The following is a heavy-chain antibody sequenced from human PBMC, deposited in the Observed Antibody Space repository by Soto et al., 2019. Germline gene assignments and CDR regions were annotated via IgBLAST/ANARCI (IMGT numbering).Heavy chain of an antibody. CDR1: GGSISSYY. D-gene: IGHD4-17*01. CDR3: ARDQSPDGDDAFDI. V-gene: IGHV4-59*01. CDR2: IYYSGST. Sequence: QVQLQESGPGLVKPSETLSLTCTVSGGSISSYYWSWIRQPPGKGLEWIGYIYYSGSTNYNPSLKSRVTISVDTSKNQFSLKLSSVTAADTAVYYCARDQSPDGDDAFDIWGQGTMVTVSS. J-gene: IGHJ3*02.